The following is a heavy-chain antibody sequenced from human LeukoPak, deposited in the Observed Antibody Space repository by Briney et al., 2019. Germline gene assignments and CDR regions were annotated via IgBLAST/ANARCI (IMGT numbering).Heavy chain of an antibody. V-gene: IGHV4-59*01. CDR1: GGSISSYY. CDR2: IYYSGST. CDR3: ARERGTRYYVWGSYRYGYGMDV. D-gene: IGHD3-16*02. Sequence: SETLSLTCTVSGGSISSYYWSWIRQPPGKGLEWIGYIYYSGSTNYNPSLKSRVTISVDTSKNQFSLKLSSVTAADTAVYYCARERGTRYYVWGSYRYGYGMDVWGQGTTVTASS. J-gene: IGHJ6*02.